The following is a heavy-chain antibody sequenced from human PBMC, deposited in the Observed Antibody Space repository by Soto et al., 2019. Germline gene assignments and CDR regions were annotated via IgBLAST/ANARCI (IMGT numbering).Heavy chain of an antibody. CDR3: ARLGGYYQAFDQ. Sequence: SETLSLTCTVSGGSMNTYYWGWFRQPPGKGLEWVGYIYFSGSTTYSPSLKSRVTISVDTSKNQFSLKLDSVTAADTAVYYCARLGGYYQAFDQWGQGSLVTVSS. CDR2: IYFSGST. V-gene: IGHV4-59*08. D-gene: IGHD3-22*01. J-gene: IGHJ4*02. CDR1: GGSMNTYY.